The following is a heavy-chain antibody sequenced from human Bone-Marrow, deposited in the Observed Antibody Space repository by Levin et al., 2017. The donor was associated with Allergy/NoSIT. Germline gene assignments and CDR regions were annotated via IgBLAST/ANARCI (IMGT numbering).Heavy chain of an antibody. J-gene: IGHJ3*02. D-gene: IGHD3-16*01. CDR3: AKGLLGGELYPFDI. Sequence: HPGGSLRLSCAASEFSFSSYGMHWVRQAPGKGLEWVAFISFDGSNEYHADSVKGRFTISRDNSKNTLYLQMNSLRAEDTAVYYCAKGLLGGELYPFDIWGQGTMVTVSS. V-gene: IGHV3-30*18. CDR2: ISFDGSNE. CDR1: EFSFSSYG.